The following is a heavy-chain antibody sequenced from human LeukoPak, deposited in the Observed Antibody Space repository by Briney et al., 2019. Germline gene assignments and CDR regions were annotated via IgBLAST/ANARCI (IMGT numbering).Heavy chain of an antibody. J-gene: IGHJ4*02. V-gene: IGHV3-30*18. CDR3: AKEKWPGYSYGPFDY. Sequence: PGWSLRLSCAASGFTFSSYGMHWVRQAPGKGLEWVAVISYDGSNKYYADSVKGRFTISRDNSKNTLYLQMNSLRAEDTAVYYCAKEKWPGYSYGPFDYWGQGTLVTVSS. D-gene: IGHD5-18*01. CDR1: GFTFSSYG. CDR2: ISYDGSNK.